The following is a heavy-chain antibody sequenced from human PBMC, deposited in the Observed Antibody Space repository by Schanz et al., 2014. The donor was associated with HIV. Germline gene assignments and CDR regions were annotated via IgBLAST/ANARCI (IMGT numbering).Heavy chain of an antibody. J-gene: IGHJ6*02. CDR2: LIPSFRLR. V-gene: IGHV1-69*01. CDR1: GGTFSSFA. CDR3: AKSPIFGDVIFYGMDV. D-gene: IGHD3-3*02. Sequence: QVQLVQSGAEVKKPGSSVKVSCKASGGTFSSFAISWVRQAPGQGLEWMGGLIPSFRLRTYAQKLQGRVTIDADESASTAYMELNSLRSDDTAVYYCAKSPIFGDVIFYGMDVWGQGTTVTVSS.